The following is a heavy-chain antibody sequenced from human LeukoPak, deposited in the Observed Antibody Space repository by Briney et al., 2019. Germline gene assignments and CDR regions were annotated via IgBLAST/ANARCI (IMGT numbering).Heavy chain of an antibody. Sequence: GASVKVSCKASGYTFTGYYMHWVRQAPGQGLEWMGWINPNSGGTNYAQKFQGRVTVTRDTSISTAYMELSRLRSDDTAVYYCARDAAAISPYNWFDPWGQGTLVTVSS. CDR1: GYTFTGYY. D-gene: IGHD2-2*02. V-gene: IGHV1-2*02. CDR2: INPNSGGT. CDR3: ARDAAAISPYNWFDP. J-gene: IGHJ5*02.